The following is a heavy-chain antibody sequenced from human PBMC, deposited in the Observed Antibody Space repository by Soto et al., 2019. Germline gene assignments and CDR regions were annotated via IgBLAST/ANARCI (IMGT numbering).Heavy chain of an antibody. Sequence: GESLKISCRGSGYTFNTYWIGWVRQMPGKGLEWMGFIYPGDSDTTYSPSFQGQVTISVDKSISTAYLQWSSLKVSDTAIYYCARQKLWMATINNDAFDVWGQGTKVTVSS. D-gene: IGHD2-21*01. CDR2: IYPGDSDT. CDR1: GYTFNTYW. J-gene: IGHJ3*01. V-gene: IGHV5-51*01. CDR3: ARQKLWMATINNDAFDV.